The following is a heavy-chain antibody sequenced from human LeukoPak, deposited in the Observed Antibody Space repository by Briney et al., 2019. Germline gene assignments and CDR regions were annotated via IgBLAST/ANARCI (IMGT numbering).Heavy chain of an antibody. D-gene: IGHD3-22*01. V-gene: IGHV4-59*08. CDR3: ARSGYCYDSSGYDLPHAFDN. Sequence: SETLSLTCTVSGGSISSYYWSWIRQPPGKGLEWIGYIYYSGSTNYNPSLKSRVTISVDTSKNQFSLKLSSVTAADTAVYYCARSGYCYDSSGYDLPHAFDNWGQGTMVTVSS. J-gene: IGHJ3*02. CDR2: IYYSGST. CDR1: GGSISSYY.